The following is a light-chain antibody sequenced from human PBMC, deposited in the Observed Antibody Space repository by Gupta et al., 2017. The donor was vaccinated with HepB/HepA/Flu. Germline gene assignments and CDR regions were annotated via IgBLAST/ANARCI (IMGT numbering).Light chain of an antibody. J-gene: IGKJ1*01. CDR3: QQYHSTPWT. Sequence: DIVITQSPDSLAVSLGERATINCKSSQTCLYSISKNRNYLAWYQQKPGQPPKVLIYWASTRESGVPDRFSGSGSETNFTLTISSLEAEDEAVYYCQQYHSTPWTFGQGTKVEIK. CDR2: WAS. CDR1: QTCLYSISKNRNY. V-gene: IGKV4-1*01.